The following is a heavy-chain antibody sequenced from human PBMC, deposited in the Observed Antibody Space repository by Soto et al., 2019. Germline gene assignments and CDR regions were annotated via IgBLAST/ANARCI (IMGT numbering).Heavy chain of an antibody. J-gene: IGHJ6*02. V-gene: IGHV1-18*04. CDR2: ISAYNGNT. Sequence: ASVKVSCKASGYTFTSYGISWVRRAPGQGLEWMGWISAYNGNTNYAQKLQGRVTMTTDTSTSTAYMELRSLRSDDTAVYYCARMGRSILAAGSRYYYYGMDVWGQGTTVTVSS. D-gene: IGHD6-13*01. CDR1: GYTFTSYG. CDR3: ARMGRSILAAGSRYYYYGMDV.